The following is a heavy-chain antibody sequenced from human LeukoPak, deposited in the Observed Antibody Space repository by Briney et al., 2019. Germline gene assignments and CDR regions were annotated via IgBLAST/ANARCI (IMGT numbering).Heavy chain of an antibody. CDR3: ARVDTAMEWAFDI. J-gene: IGHJ3*02. V-gene: IGHV3-74*01. CDR1: GFTLSSYW. Sequence: GGSLRFSCAASGFTLSSYWMHWVRQAPGKGLVWVSRINSDGRSTSYADSVKGRFTISRDNAKNTLYLQMNSLRAEDTAVYYCARVDTAMEWAFDIWGQGTMVTVSS. D-gene: IGHD5-18*01. CDR2: INSDGRST.